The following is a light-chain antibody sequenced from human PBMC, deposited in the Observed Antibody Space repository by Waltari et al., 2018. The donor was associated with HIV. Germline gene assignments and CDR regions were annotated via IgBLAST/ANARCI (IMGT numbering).Light chain of an antibody. CDR3: AAWDDSLRRPV. J-gene: IGLJ3*02. V-gene: IGLV1-47*01. CDR1: TSNIGNNY. Sequence: QSVLTQPPSASGTPGQGLIVSCSGGTSNIGNNYVYWYQQLPGTAPKLLSSRGDQRPSGVPYRFSGSKSGSSASLAISGLRSGYEADYYCAAWDDSLRRPVFGGGTKVTVL. CDR2: RGD.